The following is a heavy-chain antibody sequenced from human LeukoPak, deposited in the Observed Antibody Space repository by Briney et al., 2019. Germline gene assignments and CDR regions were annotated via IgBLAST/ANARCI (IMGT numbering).Heavy chain of an antibody. Sequence: SETLSLTCTVSGGSISGYYWSWIRQPPGKGLEWIGYIYYSGSTNYNPSLKSRVTISVDTSKNQFSLKLSSVTAAGTAVYYCARARNYYDSSDYYYEGDAFDIWGQGTMVTVSS. V-gene: IGHV4-59*01. D-gene: IGHD3-22*01. CDR1: GGSISGYY. CDR3: ARARNYYDSSDYYYEGDAFDI. J-gene: IGHJ3*02. CDR2: IYYSGST.